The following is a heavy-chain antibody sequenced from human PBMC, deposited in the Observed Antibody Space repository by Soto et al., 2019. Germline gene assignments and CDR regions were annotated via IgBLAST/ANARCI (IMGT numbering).Heavy chain of an antibody. V-gene: IGHV4-34*01. J-gene: IGHJ4*02. CDR3: ARQRRGVVIYKAYDY. D-gene: IGHD3-22*01. CDR2: INHSGST. Sequence: QVQLQQWGAGLLKPSETLSLTCAVYGGSFSGYYWSWIRQPPGKGLEWIGEINHSGSTNYNPSLKSRVTISVDTSKNQFSRKLSSVTAADTAVYYCARQRRGVVIYKAYDYWGQGTLVTVSS. CDR1: GGSFSGYY.